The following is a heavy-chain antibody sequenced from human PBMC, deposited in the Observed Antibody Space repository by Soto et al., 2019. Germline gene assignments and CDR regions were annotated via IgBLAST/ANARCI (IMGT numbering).Heavy chain of an antibody. CDR1: VFTFSSYS. V-gene: IGHV3-21*01. J-gene: IGHJ6*02. CDR2: ISLSSSYI. CDR3: ARDPVYCSSTSCYKPPHYYYYYGMDV. Sequence: WGPLPLSCTAPVFTFSSYSMNWVRPAPGKGLDSVSCISLSSSYIYYADSVKGRFTISRDNAKNSLYLQMNSLRAEDTAVYYCARDPVYCSSTSCYKPPHYYYYYGMDVWGQGTTVTVSS. D-gene: IGHD2-2*02.